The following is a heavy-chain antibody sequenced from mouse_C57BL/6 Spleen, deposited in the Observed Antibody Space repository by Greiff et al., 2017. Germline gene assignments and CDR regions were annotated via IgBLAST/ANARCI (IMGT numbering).Heavy chain of an antibody. Sequence: EVQLQQSGPELVKPGASVKISCKASGYTFTDYYMNWVKQSHGKSLEWIGAINPNNGGTSYNQKFKGKATLTVDKSSSTAYMELRSLTSEDSAVYYCERYWDSWFAYWGQGTLVTVSA. CDR2: INPNNGGT. J-gene: IGHJ3*01. CDR1: GYTFTDYY. V-gene: IGHV1-26*01. D-gene: IGHD4-1*01. CDR3: ERYWDSWFAY.